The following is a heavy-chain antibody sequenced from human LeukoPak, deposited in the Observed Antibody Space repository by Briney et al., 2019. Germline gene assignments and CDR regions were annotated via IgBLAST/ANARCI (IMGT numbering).Heavy chain of an antibody. Sequence: SETLSLTCSVSGGSMTAGDYYWGWVRQYPGTGPQWIATSYQGASLKSRVTISVDTSKNQFSLKLSSVTAADTAVYYCASLHHIDWLIPWGQGTLVTVSS. D-gene: IGHD3-9*01. CDR3: ASLHHIDWLIP. V-gene: IGHV4-39*07. J-gene: IGHJ5*02. CDR1: GGSMTAGDYY. CDR2: S.